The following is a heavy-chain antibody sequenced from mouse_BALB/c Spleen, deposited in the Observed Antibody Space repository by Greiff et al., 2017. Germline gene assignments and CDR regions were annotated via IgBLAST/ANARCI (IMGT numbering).Heavy chain of an antibody. Sequence: VQRVESGAELAKPGASVKMSCKASGYTFTSYWMHWVKQRPGQGLEWIGYINPSTGYTEYNQKFKDKATLTADKSSSTAYMQLSSLTSEDSAVYYCARALRRAMDYWGQGTSVTVSS. CDR1: GYTFTSYW. D-gene: IGHD2-12*01. CDR2: INPSTGYT. J-gene: IGHJ4*01. CDR3: ARALRRAMDY. V-gene: IGHV1-7*01.